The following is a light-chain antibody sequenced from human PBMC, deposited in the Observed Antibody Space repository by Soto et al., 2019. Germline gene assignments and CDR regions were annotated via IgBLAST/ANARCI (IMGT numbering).Light chain of an antibody. Sequence: EIVLTQSPGTLSLSPGERATLSCRASRSFSSSYLAWYQQKPGQAPKLLIYAASTRPTGIPDRFSGSGSATDFTLTTSRLEPEDSAVYCCKQYGSSPPYTFGQGTKLEIK. CDR1: RSFSSSY. V-gene: IGKV3-20*01. CDR3: KQYGSSPPYT. J-gene: IGKJ2*01. CDR2: AAS.